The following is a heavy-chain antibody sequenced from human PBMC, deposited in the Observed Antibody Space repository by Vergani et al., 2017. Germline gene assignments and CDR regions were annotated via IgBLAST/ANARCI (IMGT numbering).Heavy chain of an antibody. CDR2: IIPIFGTT. J-gene: IGHJ4*02. Sequence: QVQLVQSGAEVKKPGASVKVSCKASGGTFSSNSISWVRQAPGQGLEWMGRIIPIFGTTSYAQKFQGRVTILADESTSTAYMELSSLRSEDTAVYYCARNRVAGHEIDYWGQGTLVTVSS. CDR1: GGTFSSNS. D-gene: IGHD6-19*01. V-gene: IGHV1-69*18. CDR3: ARNRVAGHEIDY.